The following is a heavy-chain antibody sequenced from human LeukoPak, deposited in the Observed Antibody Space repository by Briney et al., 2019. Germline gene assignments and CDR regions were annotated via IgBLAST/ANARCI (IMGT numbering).Heavy chain of an antibody. D-gene: IGHD4-17*01. CDR2: ISGSGGST. CDR1: GFTFSSYA. J-gene: IGHJ4*02. CDR3: AKGGSGDYGFDY. Sequence: GGSLRLSCAASGFTFSSYAMSWVRQAPGKGLEWVSAISGSGGSTYYTDSVKGRFTISRDNSKNTLYLQMNSLRAEDTAAYYCAKGGSGDYGFDYWGQGTLVTVSS. V-gene: IGHV3-23*01.